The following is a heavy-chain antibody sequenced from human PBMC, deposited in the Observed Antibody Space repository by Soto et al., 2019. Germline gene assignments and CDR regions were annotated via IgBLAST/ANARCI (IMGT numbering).Heavy chain of an antibody. CDR1: GLTFSSYA. CDR3: AKDFRLRGVSWFDP. D-gene: IGHD3-10*01. Sequence: GSLRLSCAASGLTFSSYAMSWFRQAPGKGLEWVSAISGSGGSTYYADSVKGRFTISRDNSKNTLYLQMNSLRAEDTAVYYCAKDFRLRGVSWFDPWGQGTLVTVSS. J-gene: IGHJ5*02. V-gene: IGHV3-23*01. CDR2: ISGSGGST.